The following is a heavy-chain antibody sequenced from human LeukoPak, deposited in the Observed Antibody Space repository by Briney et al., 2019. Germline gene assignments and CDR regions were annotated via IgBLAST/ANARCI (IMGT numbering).Heavy chain of an antibody. V-gene: IGHV3-74*01. CDR3: VRDFRSADY. CDR2: ICPDGTVT. J-gene: IGHJ4*02. CDR1: GFTFSTYC. Sequence: LTGGSLRLSCAASGFTFSTYCMHWVRQAPGKGPMWVSRICPDGTVTNYADSVKARFIIPRDNARNTVYLQMNSLRVEDTAVYYCVRDFRSADYWGQGTLVTVSS.